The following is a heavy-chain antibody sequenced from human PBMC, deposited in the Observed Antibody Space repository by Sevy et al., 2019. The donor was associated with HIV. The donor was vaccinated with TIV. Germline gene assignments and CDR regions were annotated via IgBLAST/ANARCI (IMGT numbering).Heavy chain of an antibody. Sequence: GGSLRLSCAASGFTFSTYGMHWVRQAPGKGLEWVAVLSYDGREKYYGNSVEGRFTISRDNSKNTLYLQMNSLRDEDTAVYYCAKVGPHCSGGTCYHPLFDYCGQGTLVTVSS. J-gene: IGHJ4*02. V-gene: IGHV3-30*18. CDR2: LSYDGREK. D-gene: IGHD2-15*01. CDR1: GFTFSTYG. CDR3: AKVGPHCSGGTCYHPLFDY.